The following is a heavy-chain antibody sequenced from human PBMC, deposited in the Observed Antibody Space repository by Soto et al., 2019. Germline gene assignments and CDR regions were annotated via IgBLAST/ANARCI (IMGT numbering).Heavy chain of an antibody. CDR3: ARGPSGDKVHY. D-gene: IGHD7-27*01. CDR1: SSISTYY. J-gene: IGHJ4*02. V-gene: IGHV4-59*01. Sequence: PSETLSLTCTVSSSISTYYWSWIRQPPGQGLEWIGYVFYTGSTSYNPSLKSRVTISMDTSKSQFSLKLNSVTAADTAVYYCARGPSGDKVHYWGQGALVTVSS. CDR2: VFYTGST.